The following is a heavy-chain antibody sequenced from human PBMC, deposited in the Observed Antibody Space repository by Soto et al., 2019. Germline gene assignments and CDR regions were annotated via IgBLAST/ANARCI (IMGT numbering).Heavy chain of an antibody. CDR2: INAGNGNT. Sequence: ASVKVSCKASGYTFTSYAIHWVRQAPGQRLEWMGWINAGNGNTKYSQKFQGRVTITRDTSASTAYMELSSLRSEDTAVYYCARAVNDIPQDVWGQGTLVTVSS. CDR3: ARAVNDIPQDV. J-gene: IGHJ4*02. V-gene: IGHV1-3*01. D-gene: IGHD3-9*01. CDR1: GYTFTSYA.